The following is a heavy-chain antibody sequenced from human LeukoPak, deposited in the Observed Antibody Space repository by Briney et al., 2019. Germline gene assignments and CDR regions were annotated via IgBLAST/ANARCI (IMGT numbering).Heavy chain of an antibody. CDR3: ARDESSRDDKNGYQY. V-gene: IGHV4-4*07. D-gene: IGHD3-22*01. CDR2: IHMSGST. CDR1: GGSITAYY. Sequence: SETLSLTCSVSGGSITAYYWSWIRQSAAKGLEWIGRIHMSGSTNYKSSLKSRVAMSMDRSKNLLTLELRSATAADTAVYYCARDESSRDDKNGYQYWGQGIMVTVSS. J-gene: IGHJ4*02.